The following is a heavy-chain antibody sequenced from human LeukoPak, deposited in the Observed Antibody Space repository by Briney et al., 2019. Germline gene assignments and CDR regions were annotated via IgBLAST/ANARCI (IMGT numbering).Heavy chain of an antibody. V-gene: IGHV3-30*03. D-gene: IGHD3-3*01. J-gene: IGHJ6*02. CDR3: ARDRTIFGVATPGWGYYGMDV. CDR1: GFTFSSYG. Sequence: PGGSLRLSCAASGFTFSSYGMHWVRQAPGKGLEWVAVISYDGSNKYYADSLKGRFTISRDNSKNTLYLQMNSLRAEDTAVYYCARDRTIFGVATPGWGYYGMDVWGQGTTVTVSS. CDR2: ISYDGSNK.